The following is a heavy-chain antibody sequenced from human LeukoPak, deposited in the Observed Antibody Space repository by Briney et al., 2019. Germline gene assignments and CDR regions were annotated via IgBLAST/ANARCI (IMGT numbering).Heavy chain of an antibody. D-gene: IGHD1-26*01. Sequence: QPGGSLRLSCAASEFTFSKYAMSWVRQAPGKGLEWVSGSTGTGYSTYYADSVKGRFTISRDNSKNTLYLQMNSLRAEDTAVYYCVKGVRMGVTRAFDIWGQGTMVTVSS. J-gene: IGHJ3*02. V-gene: IGHV3-23*01. CDR3: VKGVRMGVTRAFDI. CDR2: STGTGYST. CDR1: EFTFSKYA.